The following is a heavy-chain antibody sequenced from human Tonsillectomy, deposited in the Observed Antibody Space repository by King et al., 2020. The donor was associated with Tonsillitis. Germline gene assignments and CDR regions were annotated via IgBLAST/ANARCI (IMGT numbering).Heavy chain of an antibody. V-gene: IGHV3-30-3*01. CDR2: ISYDGSNK. J-gene: IGHJ6*02. CDR1: GFTFSSYA. Sequence: HVQLVESGGGVVQPGRSLRLSCAASGFTFSSYAMHWVRQAPGKGLEWVAVISYDGSNKYYADSVKGRFTISRDNSKNTLYLQMNSLRAEDTAVYYCASAREAGNSSSWFISYYYYYGMDVWGQGTTVTVSS. CDR3: ASAREAGNSSSWFISYYYYYGMDV. D-gene: IGHD6-13*01.